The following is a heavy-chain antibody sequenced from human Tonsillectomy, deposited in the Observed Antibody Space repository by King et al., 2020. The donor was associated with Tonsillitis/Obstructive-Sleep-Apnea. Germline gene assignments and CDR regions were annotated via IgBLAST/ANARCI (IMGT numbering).Heavy chain of an antibody. J-gene: IGHJ6*02. CDR3: ARDPQVGGTYYGYYYYYGMDV. V-gene: IGHV3-33*01. CDR2: IWYDGSNK. CDR1: GFTFSNYG. Sequence: VQLVESGGGVVQPGRSLRLSCAASGFTFSNYGMHWVRQAPGKGLEWVAVIWYDGSNKYYADSVKGRFTISRDNSKNTLFLQMNSLRAEDTAVYYCARDPQVGGTYYGYYYYYGMDVWGQGTTVTVSS. D-gene: IGHD1-26*01.